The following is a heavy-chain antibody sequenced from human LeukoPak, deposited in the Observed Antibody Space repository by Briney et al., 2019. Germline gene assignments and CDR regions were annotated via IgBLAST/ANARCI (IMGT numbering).Heavy chain of an antibody. Sequence: GGSLRLSCAASGFTFSSYTMNWVRQAPGKGLEWVSSISSSSSYIYYADSVKGRFTISRDNAKNSLYLQMNSLRAGDTAVYYCARDPGSSSYADYWGQGTLVTVSS. D-gene: IGHD6-13*01. CDR3: ARDPGSSSYADY. CDR2: ISSSSSYI. CDR1: GFTFSSYT. J-gene: IGHJ4*02. V-gene: IGHV3-21*01.